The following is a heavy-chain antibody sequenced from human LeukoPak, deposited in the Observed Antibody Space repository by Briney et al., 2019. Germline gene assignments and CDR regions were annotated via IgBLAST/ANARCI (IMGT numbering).Heavy chain of an antibody. CDR3: ARVRGKYYYDSSGYYYPTRFFDY. CDR1: GGSFSGYY. D-gene: IGHD3-22*01. V-gene: IGHV4-34*01. CDR2: INHSGST. Sequence: PETLSLTCAVYGGSFSGYYWSWIRQPPGKGLEWIGEINHSGSTNYNPSLKSRVTISVDTSKNQFSLKLSSVTAADTAVYYCARVRGKYYYDSSGYYYPTRFFDYWGQGTLVTVSS. J-gene: IGHJ4*02.